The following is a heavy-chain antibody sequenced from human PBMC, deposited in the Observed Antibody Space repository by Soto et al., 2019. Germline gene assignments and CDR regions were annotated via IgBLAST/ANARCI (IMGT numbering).Heavy chain of an antibody. CDR1: GFPFSTYA. Sequence: GGSLRLSCAASGFPFSTYAMHWVRQAPGKGLEWVAVISYDGSNKYYADSVKGRFTISRDNSKNTLYLQMNSLRAEDTAVYYCARDLGGWPDYWGQGTLVTVSS. CDR3: ARDLGGWPDY. J-gene: IGHJ4*02. D-gene: IGHD2-15*01. V-gene: IGHV3-30-3*01. CDR2: ISYDGSNK.